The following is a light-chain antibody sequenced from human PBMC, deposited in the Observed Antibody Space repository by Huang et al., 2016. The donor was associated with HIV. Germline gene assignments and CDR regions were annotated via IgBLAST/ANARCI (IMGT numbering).Light chain of an antibody. Sequence: GERATVSCRASQSVTRNYLAWYQQRPGQAPKLLIYGASTRATGIPDRCSGSGSGTDFTLTISRLAPEAFAVYYCQQFGSSPPYSFGQGTKLEIK. J-gene: IGKJ2*03. CDR3: QQFGSSPPYS. V-gene: IGKV3-20*01. CDR2: GAS. CDR1: QSVTRNY.